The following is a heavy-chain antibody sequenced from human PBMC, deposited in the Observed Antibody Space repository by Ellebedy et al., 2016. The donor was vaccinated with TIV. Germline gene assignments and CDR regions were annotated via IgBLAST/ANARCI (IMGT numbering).Heavy chain of an antibody. Sequence: GESLKISCAASGFTFSSYWMHWVRQAPGKGLVWVSRINSDGSSTNYADSVKGRFTISRDNAKNTLYLLMNSLRVEDTAVYYCARDRAGTFSYSHFGMDVWGHGTTVTVSS. D-gene: IGHD3-10*01. CDR1: GFTFSSYW. CDR3: ARDRAGTFSYSHFGMDV. V-gene: IGHV3-74*01. J-gene: IGHJ6*02. CDR2: INSDGSST.